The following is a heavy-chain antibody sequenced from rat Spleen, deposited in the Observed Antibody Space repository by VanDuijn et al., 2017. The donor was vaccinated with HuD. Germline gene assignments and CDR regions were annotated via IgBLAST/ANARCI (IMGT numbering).Heavy chain of an antibody. CDR1: GFTFSPFA. V-gene: IGHV5-7*01. CDR3: AKKGTYYGYLYVMDA. CDR2: ITSGGSNT. J-gene: IGHJ4*01. Sequence: EVQLVESGGGLVQPGRSLKLSCAASGFTFSPFAMAWVRQAPKKGLEWVATITSGGSNTYYPDSVKGRFTISRDNAKSTLYLQMYSLRSEDTATYYCAKKGTYYGYLYVMDAWVQGASVTVSS. D-gene: IGHD1-9*01.